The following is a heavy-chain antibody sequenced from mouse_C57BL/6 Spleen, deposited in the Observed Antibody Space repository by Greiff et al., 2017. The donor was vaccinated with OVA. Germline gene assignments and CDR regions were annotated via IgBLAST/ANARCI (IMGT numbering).Heavy chain of an antibody. CDR1: GYTFTSYW. V-gene: IGHV1-50*01. CDR2: IDPSDSYT. CDR3: ADRSPLYYGSSDEYFDV. D-gene: IGHD1-1*01. J-gene: IGHJ1*03. Sequence: QVQLQQPGAELVKPGASVKLSCKASGYTFTSYWMQWVKQRPGQGLEWIGEIDPSDSYTNYNQKFKGKATLTVDTSSSTAYLQLSSLTSADSGGSFCADRSPLYYGSSDEYFDVWGTGTTVTVSS.